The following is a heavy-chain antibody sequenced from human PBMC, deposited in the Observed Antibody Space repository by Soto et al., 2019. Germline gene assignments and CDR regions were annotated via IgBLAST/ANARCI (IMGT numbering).Heavy chain of an antibody. Sequence: PGESLNISCMGSGYSFTSYWISWVRQMPGKGLEWMGRIDPSDSYTNYSPSFQGHVTISADKSISTAYLQWSSLKASDTAMYYCARHGRFGEWSMLDAFDIWGQGTMVTVSS. CDR2: IDPSDSYT. V-gene: IGHV5-10-1*01. CDR1: GYSFTSYW. CDR3: ARHGRFGEWSMLDAFDI. J-gene: IGHJ3*02. D-gene: IGHD3-10*01.